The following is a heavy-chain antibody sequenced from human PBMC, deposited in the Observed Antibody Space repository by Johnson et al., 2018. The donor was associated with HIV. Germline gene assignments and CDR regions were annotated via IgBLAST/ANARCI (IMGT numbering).Heavy chain of an antibody. CDR3: ARDREYGLAWGWALDI. V-gene: IGHV3-30*03. Sequence: VQLVESGGGVVQPGGSLRLSCAASGFTFSSYGMHWVRQAPGKGLEWVAVISYDGSNKYYADSVKGRFTISRDNSKNTLYLQTNRLRAEDTAVYYCARDREYGLAWGWALDIWGQGTMVTVSS. CDR2: ISYDGSNK. D-gene: IGHD6-19*01. CDR1: GFTFSSYG. J-gene: IGHJ3*02.